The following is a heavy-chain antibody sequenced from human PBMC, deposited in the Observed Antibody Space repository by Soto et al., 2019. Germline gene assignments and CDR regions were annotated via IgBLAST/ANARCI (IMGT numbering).Heavy chain of an antibody. D-gene: IGHD2-2*01. CDR3: AKDRGVVVPAAPYYFDY. CDR2: ISGSGGST. V-gene: IGHV3-23*01. CDR1: GFTFSNAW. J-gene: IGHJ4*02. Sequence: PGGSLRLSCGASGFTFSNAWMTWVRQAPGKGLEWVSAISGSGGSTYYADSVKGRFTISRDNSKNTLYLQMNSLRAEDTAVYYCAKDRGVVVPAAPYYFDYWGQGTLVTVSS.